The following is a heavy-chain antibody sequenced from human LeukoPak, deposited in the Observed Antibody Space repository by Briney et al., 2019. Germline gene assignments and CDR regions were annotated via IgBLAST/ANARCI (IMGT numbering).Heavy chain of an antibody. CDR1: GFTVSYNS. D-gene: IGHD6-6*01. V-gene: IGHV3-53*01. Sequence: GGSLRLSCAASGFTVSYNSMSWVRQAPGKRLEWVSVIYSGGTTYYADSVKGRFTISRDNSKNTLHLQMNSLRAEDTAVYYCAKDRRYFQHWGLGTLVTVSS. CDR2: IYSGGTT. J-gene: IGHJ1*01. CDR3: AKDRRYFQH.